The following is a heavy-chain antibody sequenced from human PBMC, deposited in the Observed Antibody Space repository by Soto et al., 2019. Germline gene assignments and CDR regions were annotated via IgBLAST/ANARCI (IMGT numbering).Heavy chain of an antibody. CDR3: TTVGTWIQLWSTGKKYFDY. V-gene: IGHV3-15*07. J-gene: IGHJ4*02. CDR2: IKSKTDGGTT. CDR1: GFTFSNAW. D-gene: IGHD5-18*01. Sequence: GGSLRLSCAASGFTFSNAWMNWVRQAPGKGLEWVGRIKSKTDGGTTDYAAPVKGRFTISRDDSKNTLYLQMNSLKTEDTAVYYCTTVGTWIQLWSTGKKYFDYWGQGTLVTVSS.